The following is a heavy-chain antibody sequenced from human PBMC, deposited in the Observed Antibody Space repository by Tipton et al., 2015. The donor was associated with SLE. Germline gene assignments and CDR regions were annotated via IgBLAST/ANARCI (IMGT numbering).Heavy chain of an antibody. CDR1: EDSVSTNSGA. CDR2: KFYRSEWYN. Sequence: GLVKPSQTLSLTCAISEDSVSTNSGAWNWIRQSPSRGLGWLGRKFYRSEWYNDYAMSVKSRITINADTSKNLFSLQLNSVTPEDTAMYYCTRSGYGSSHDYWGQGTLVSVSS. V-gene: IGHV6-1*01. J-gene: IGHJ4*02. CDR3: TRSGYGSSHDY. D-gene: IGHD6-13*01.